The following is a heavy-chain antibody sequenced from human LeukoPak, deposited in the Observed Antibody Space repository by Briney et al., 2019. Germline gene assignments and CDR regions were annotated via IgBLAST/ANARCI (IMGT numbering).Heavy chain of an antibody. CDR2: ISAYNGNT. D-gene: IGHD3-22*01. V-gene: IGHV1-18*01. Sequence: ASVKVSCKASGYTFTSYGISWVRQAPGQGLEWMGWISAYNGNTNYAQKLQGRVTMTTDTSTSTAYMELSSLRSEDTAVYYCAREDDSSGYYCFDYWGQGTLVTVSS. CDR3: AREDDSSGYYCFDY. J-gene: IGHJ4*02. CDR1: GYTFTSYG.